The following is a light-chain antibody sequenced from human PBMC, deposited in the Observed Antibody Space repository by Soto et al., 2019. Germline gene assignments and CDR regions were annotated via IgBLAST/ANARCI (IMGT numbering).Light chain of an antibody. J-gene: IGKJ1*01. CDR3: QQYNSYS. CDR2: HAS. CDR1: QSISNW. V-gene: IGKV1-5*01. Sequence: IQLTQSPSTLPASVGVSVTLTCRASQSISNWLAWYQQKPGTAPKLLIYHASILETAVPSRFSGNGSGTEFTLNISSLQPGDFATYSCQQYNSYSVGQGTKV.